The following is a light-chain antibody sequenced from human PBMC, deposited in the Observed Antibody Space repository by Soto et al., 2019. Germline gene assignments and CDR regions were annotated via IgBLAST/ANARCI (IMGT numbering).Light chain of an antibody. CDR1: ESVSSTY. Sequence: EVVLTQSPGTLSLSPGERATLSCRASESVSSTYFAWYQQKPGQAPRLLIYATSSRATGIPDRFSGSGSGTDFTLTISSLQSEDFAVYYCQHYHGWPITFGQGTRLEI. CDR2: ATS. J-gene: IGKJ5*01. CDR3: QHYHGWPIT. V-gene: IGKV3-20*01.